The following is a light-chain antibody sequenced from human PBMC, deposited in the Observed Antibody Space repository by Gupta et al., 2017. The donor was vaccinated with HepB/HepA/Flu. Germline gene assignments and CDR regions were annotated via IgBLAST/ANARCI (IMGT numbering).Light chain of an antibody. CDR3: QQYNSYFP. J-gene: IGKJ3*01. CDR1: QSISTW. CDR2: QAT. Sequence: DIQITQSPSTLSASVGDRFIIPCRASQSISTWLAWDQQKPEKAPKLMIYQATTVERGDTSSFGGGGEKKEFTLTSSHQQDDACAYYYVQQYNSYFPFGHGTKVDIK. V-gene: IGKV1-5*03.